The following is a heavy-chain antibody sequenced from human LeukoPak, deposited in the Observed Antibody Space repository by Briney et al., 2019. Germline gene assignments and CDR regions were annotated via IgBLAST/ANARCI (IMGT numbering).Heavy chain of an antibody. J-gene: IGHJ4*02. CDR3: ARGRNDYGASFFDY. V-gene: IGHV4-34*01. Sequence: SETLSLTCAVYGGSFSGYYWIYIRQPPGKGREWIGEINHSGSTNYNPSLKSRVTISLDTSRNQFSLNLSSVTAADTAVYYCARGRNDYGASFFDYWGQGTLVTVSS. D-gene: IGHD4-17*01. CDR1: GGSFSGYY. CDR2: INHSGST.